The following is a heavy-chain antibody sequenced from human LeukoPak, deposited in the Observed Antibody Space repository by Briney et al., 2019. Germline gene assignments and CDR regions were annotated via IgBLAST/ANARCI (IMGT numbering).Heavy chain of an antibody. Sequence: SETLSLTCAVYGGSFSGYYWSWIRQPPGKGLEWIGEINHSGSTNYNPSLKSRVTISVDTSKNQFSLKLSSVTAADTAVYYCARTYYYDSSGYYRNYCYYYMDVWGKGTTVTVSS. CDR2: INHSGST. V-gene: IGHV4-34*01. D-gene: IGHD3-22*01. CDR3: ARTYYYDSSGYYRNYCYYYMDV. CDR1: GGSFSGYY. J-gene: IGHJ6*03.